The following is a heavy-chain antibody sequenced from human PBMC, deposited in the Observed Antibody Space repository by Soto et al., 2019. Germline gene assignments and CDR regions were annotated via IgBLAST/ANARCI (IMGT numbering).Heavy chain of an antibody. CDR3: ASGIQMWLRRINNGYSG. Sequence: QVQLVQSGAEVKKPESSVKVSCKAPGGTFSTYAISWVRQSPGQGLEWMGGIIPMFGTANYAQRFQDRVTIPADDSTNTVDMELSSLRSEDTAVYFCASGIQMWLRRINNGYSGWGQGTLVTVSS. CDR2: IIPMFGTA. D-gene: IGHD5-12*01. CDR1: GGTFSTYA. V-gene: IGHV1-69*12. J-gene: IGHJ4*02.